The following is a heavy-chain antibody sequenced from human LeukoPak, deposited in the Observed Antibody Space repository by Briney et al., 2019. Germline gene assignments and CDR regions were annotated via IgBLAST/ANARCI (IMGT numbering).Heavy chain of an antibody. D-gene: IGHD1-20*01. CDR2: MSHDGRNK. CDR3: ARDSNWNQPDY. Sequence: GRSLRLSCAASGFIFSTYAMHWVRQAPGKGLEWVAVMSHDGRNKFYADSVKGRFTISRDNSKNTLYLQMSSLGAEDTAVFYCARDSNWNQPDYWGQGTLVTVSS. J-gene: IGHJ4*02. V-gene: IGHV3-30*04. CDR1: GFIFSTYA.